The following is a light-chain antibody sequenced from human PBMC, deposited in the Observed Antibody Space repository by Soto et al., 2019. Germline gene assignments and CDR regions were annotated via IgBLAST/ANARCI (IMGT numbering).Light chain of an antibody. CDR1: QSITYY. J-gene: IGKJ3*01. CDR2: SVA. CDR3: QQSYSAPFT. V-gene: IGKV1-39*01. Sequence: DIQMTQSPSSLSASVGDRVTNTCRASQSITYYLNWYQQRPGEAPKLLIYSVAILQNGVPSRFSGGGSETDFTLTISSLQPEDFATYYCQQSYSAPFTFGPGTRVDIK.